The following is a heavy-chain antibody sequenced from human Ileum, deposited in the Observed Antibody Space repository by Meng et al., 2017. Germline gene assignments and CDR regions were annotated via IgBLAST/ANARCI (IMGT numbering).Heavy chain of an antibody. CDR1: RYTFTSSG. Sequence: VQLVQCGAHVKKPWASVKYSCKSSRYTFTSSGISWVRQAPGQGLEYMGWISGYNGNKNYVEKFQGRVTMTTDTSTRTAYMALRRLRSEDTAVYYCARRSSGYQAGLNLNDYWGQGTLVTVSS. CDR3: ARRSSGYQAGLNLNDY. J-gene: IGHJ4*02. D-gene: IGHD3-22*01. V-gene: IGHV1-18*01. CDR2: ISGYNGNK.